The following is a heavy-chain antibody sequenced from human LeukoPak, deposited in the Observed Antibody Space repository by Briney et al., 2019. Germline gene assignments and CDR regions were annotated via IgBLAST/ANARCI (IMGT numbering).Heavy chain of an antibody. D-gene: IGHD1-1*01. CDR1: GFTFSTHG. J-gene: IGHJ4*02. V-gene: IGHV3-30*18. Sequence: PGGSLRLSCAASGFTFSTHGMHWVRQAPGKGLEWLAVISYDGRNTYYADSVKGRLTISRDNSKNTLFLQMNSLRAEDTAVYYCAKATGTFYYFDYWGQGTLVTVSS. CDR2: ISYDGRNT. CDR3: AKATGTFYYFDY.